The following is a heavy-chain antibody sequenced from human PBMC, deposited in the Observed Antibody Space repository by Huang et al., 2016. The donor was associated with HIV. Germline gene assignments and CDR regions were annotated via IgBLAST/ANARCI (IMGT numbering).Heavy chain of an antibody. D-gene: IGHD5-12*01. J-gene: IGHJ3*01. Sequence: QVQLVESGGGVVQPGRSLRLSCAASGFSFATYAMHWVRQAPGKRMEWVTFISNEGSSRYYADAVQGRFTISRDNFKNALYLQMNRLRGDDTAVYYCTREYTVAGAFDLWGQGTMVTVSS. CDR2: ISNEGSSR. V-gene: IGHV3-30-3*01. CDR3: TREYTVAGAFDL. CDR1: GFSFATYA.